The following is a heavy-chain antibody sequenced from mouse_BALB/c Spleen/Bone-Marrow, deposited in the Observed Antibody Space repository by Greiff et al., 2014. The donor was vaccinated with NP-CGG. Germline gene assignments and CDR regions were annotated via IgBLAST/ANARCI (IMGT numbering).Heavy chain of an antibody. Sequence: EVQLQESGPELVKPGASVKMSCKASGYTFTSYVMHWVKQKPGQGLEWIGYINPYNDGTKYNEKFKGKATLTSDKSSSTAYLERSSLTSEDSAFYYCARGITSVVPYAMDYWGQGTSVTVSS. CDR2: INPYNDGT. CDR1: GYTFTSYV. D-gene: IGHD1-1*01. J-gene: IGHJ4*01. CDR3: ARGITSVVPYAMDY. V-gene: IGHV1-14*01.